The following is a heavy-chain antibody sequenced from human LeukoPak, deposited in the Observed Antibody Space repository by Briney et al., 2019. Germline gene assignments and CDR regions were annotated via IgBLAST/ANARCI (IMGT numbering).Heavy chain of an antibody. CDR1: GFTFSSYG. CDR3: ARGPYCGGDCYLSLDYYFDY. Sequence: GGSLRLSCAASGFTFSSYGMHWVRQAPGKGLEWVAFIRYDGSNKYYADSVKGRFTISRDNSKNTLNLQMNSLRAEDTAVYYCARGPYCGGDCYLSLDYYFDYWGQGTLVTVSS. V-gene: IGHV3-30*02. CDR2: IRYDGSNK. J-gene: IGHJ4*02. D-gene: IGHD2-21*02.